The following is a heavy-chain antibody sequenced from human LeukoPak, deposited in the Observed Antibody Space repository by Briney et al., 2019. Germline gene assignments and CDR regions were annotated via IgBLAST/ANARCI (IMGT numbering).Heavy chain of an antibody. CDR3: VKDDSYYYDSSGRDY. J-gene: IGHJ4*02. Sequence: GGSLRLSCSASGFTFSRYAMHWVRRAPGKGLEYVSAISSNGGSTYYADSVKGRFTISRDNSKNTLYLQMSSLRAEDTAVYYCVKDDSYYYDSSGRDYWGQGTLVTVSS. CDR2: ISSNGGST. CDR1: GFTFSRYA. V-gene: IGHV3-64D*09. D-gene: IGHD3-22*01.